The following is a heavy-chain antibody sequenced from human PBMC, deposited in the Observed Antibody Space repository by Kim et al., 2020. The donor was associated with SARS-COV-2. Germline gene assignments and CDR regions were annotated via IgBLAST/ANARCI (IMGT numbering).Heavy chain of an antibody. Sequence: STYYADSVKGRFTISRDNSKNTLYLQMNSLRAEDTAVYYCARGGSSSEDYWGQGTLVTVSS. D-gene: IGHD6-13*01. CDR2: ST. J-gene: IGHJ4*02. CDR3: ARGGSSSEDY. V-gene: IGHV3-53*01.